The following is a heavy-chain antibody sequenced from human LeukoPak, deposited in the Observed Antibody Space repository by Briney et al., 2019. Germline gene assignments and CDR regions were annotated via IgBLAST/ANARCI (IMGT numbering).Heavy chain of an antibody. D-gene: IGHD2-2*01. Sequence: PSQTLSLTCTVSGGSISSGSYYWSWIRQPAGKGLEWIGRIYTSGSTNYNPSLKSRVTISVDTFKNQFSLKLRSVTAADTAVYYCARGYHSDAFDIWGQGTMVTVSS. CDR3: ARGYHSDAFDI. J-gene: IGHJ3*02. CDR1: GGSISSGSYY. V-gene: IGHV4-61*02. CDR2: IYTSGST.